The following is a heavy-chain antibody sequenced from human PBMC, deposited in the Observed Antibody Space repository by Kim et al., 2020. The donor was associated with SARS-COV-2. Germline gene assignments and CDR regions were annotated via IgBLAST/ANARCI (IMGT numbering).Heavy chain of an antibody. CDR2: IYPGDSDT. CDR3: ARYRPHYYDFWSGYYPDY. CDR1: GYSFTSYW. Sequence: GESLKISCKGSGYSFTSYWIGWVRQMPGKGLEWMGIIYPGDSDTRYSPSFQGQVTISADKSISTAYLQWSSLKASDTAMYYCARYRPHYYDFWSGYYPDYWGQGTLVTVSS. V-gene: IGHV5-51*01. D-gene: IGHD3-3*01. J-gene: IGHJ4*02.